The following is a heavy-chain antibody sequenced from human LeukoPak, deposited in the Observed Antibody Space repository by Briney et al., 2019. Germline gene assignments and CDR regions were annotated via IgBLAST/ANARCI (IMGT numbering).Heavy chain of an antibody. CDR1: GFTFSYSG. V-gene: IGHV3-33*08. CDR3: ARDLGGSPFDI. D-gene: IGHD3-16*01. Sequence: GSLRLSCAASGFTFSYSGMHWVRQAPGKGLEWVAVIWSDGSTKKYADSVKGRFTISRDNSRNTLYLQMNSLRDEDRAVYYCARDLGGSPFDIWGQGTMVTVSS. CDR2: IWSDGSTK. J-gene: IGHJ3*02.